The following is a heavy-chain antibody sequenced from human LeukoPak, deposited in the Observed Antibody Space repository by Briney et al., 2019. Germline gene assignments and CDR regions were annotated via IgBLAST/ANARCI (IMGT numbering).Heavy chain of an antibody. CDR1: GGSISSYY. V-gene: IGHV4-59*01. CDR2: IYYSGST. Sequence: SETLSLTCTVSGGSISSYYWSWIRQPPGKGLEWIGYIYYSGSTNYNPSLKSRVTISVDTSKNQFSLKLSSVTAADTAVYYCARLRALPPPYDAFDIWGQGTMVTVSS. D-gene: IGHD2-15*01. J-gene: IGHJ3*02. CDR3: ARLRALPPPYDAFDI.